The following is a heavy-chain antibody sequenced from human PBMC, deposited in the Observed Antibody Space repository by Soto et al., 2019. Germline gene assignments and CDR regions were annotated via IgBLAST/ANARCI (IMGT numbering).Heavy chain of an antibody. V-gene: IGHV1-3*01. J-gene: IGHJ4*02. CDR1: GYTFSTYI. CDR3: ASCHWDDICYHDY. CDR2: INVGKGNT. D-gene: IGHD3-9*01. Sequence: GPSVKVSYKTSGYTFSTYILYWMRQAPGQRLEWMGWINVGKGNTKYSEKFQDRVTITRDTSASTAYMELSSLRSEDTAVYYCASCHWDDICYHDYWGQGTLVTVSS.